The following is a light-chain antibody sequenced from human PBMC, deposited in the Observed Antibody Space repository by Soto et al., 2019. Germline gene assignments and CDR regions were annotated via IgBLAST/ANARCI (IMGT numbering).Light chain of an antibody. Sequence: DNQMTQSPPSLSAWLPREGAIXVQASQSISSWLAWYQQKPGKAPKLLIYDASSLESGVPSRFSGSGSGTEFTLTISSLQPDDFATYYCQQYNSYSPWTVGQGTKVDIK. J-gene: IGKJ1*01. V-gene: IGKV1-5*01. CDR3: QQYNSYSPWT. CDR2: DAS. CDR1: QSISSW.